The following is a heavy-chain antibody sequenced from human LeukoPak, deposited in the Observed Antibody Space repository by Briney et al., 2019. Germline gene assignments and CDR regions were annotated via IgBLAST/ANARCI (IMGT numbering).Heavy chain of an antibody. CDR2: ISGDGDTT. V-gene: IGHV3-23*01. Sequence: GGSLRLSCAPSGFTFSIYAMSWVRQAPGKGLEWVSAISGDGDTTYCADSVKGRFTISRDNSKSTLYLQMNSLGAEDTAVYYCAKGGRFLEWLMVDYWGQGTLVTVSS. CDR1: GFTFSIYA. J-gene: IGHJ4*02. D-gene: IGHD3-3*01. CDR3: AKGGRFLEWLMVDY.